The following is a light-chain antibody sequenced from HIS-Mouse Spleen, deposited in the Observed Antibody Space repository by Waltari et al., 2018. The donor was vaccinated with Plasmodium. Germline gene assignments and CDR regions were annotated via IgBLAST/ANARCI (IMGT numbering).Light chain of an antibody. CDR2: EAS. CDR3: QQYYSYPLT. Sequence: AIRMTQSPSSFSASTGDRVTITCRASQGIRSYLAWYQQKPGKAPKLMIYEASTLQSGGRSRFSGSGSGTDFTLTISCLQAEDFATYYCQQYYSYPLTFGGGTKVEIK. V-gene: IGKV1-8*01. J-gene: IGKJ4*01. CDR1: QGIRSY.